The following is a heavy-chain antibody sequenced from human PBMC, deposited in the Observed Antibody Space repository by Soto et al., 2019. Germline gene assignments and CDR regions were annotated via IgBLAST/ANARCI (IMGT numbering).Heavy chain of an antibody. CDR3: ARERCSSPNCRPNFDN. Sequence: QVQLQQWGAGLLKPSETLSLTCSVYGGSFSGYYWSWIRQPPGKGLEWIGEISHGGSTNYNASLKSRVTMSVDTSKKQFSLKLSSVTAADTAVYYCARERCSSPNCRPNFDNWGQGTLVTVSS. J-gene: IGHJ4*02. CDR1: GGSFSGYY. V-gene: IGHV4-34*01. CDR2: ISHGGST. D-gene: IGHD2-2*01.